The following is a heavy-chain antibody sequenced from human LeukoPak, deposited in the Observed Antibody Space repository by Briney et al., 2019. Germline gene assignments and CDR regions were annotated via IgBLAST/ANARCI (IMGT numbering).Heavy chain of an antibody. CDR1: GYTFTIYF. D-gene: IGHD5-24*01. Sequence: ASVKVSCKPSGYTFTIYFMHWVREAPGQGLGWRGIINPSGGSTSYAQKLQGRVTMTRDTSTSTVYMELSSLRCEDTAVYYCARARWLQTTQLVDCCGQGRLLTVSS. V-gene: IGHV1-46*04. CDR3: ARARWLQTTQLVDC. CDR2: INPSGGST. J-gene: IGHJ4*02.